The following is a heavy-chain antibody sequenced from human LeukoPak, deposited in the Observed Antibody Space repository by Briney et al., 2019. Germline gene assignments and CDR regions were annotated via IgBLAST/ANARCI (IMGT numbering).Heavy chain of an antibody. CDR1: GYTFTGYY. V-gene: IGHV1-2*02. CDR3: VRDMIAASGTGG. J-gene: IGHJ4*02. CDR2: INPESGDT. Sequence: ASVKVSCKASGYTFTGYYMHWVRQAPGPGLEWMGWINPESGDTNYAQNFQGRVTMTRDTSISTAYMELSGLRSDDRAVYYCVRDMIAASGTGGWGQGTLVTVSS. D-gene: IGHD6-13*01.